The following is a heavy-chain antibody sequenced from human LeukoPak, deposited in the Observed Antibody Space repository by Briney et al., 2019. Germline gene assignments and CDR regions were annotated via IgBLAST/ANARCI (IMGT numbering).Heavy chain of an antibody. V-gene: IGHV4-4*07. CDR3: ARSPRLCSSTSCRYMDV. Sequence: SETLSLTCPVSGGSISSYYWSWIRQPAGKGLEWIGRIYTSGSTNYNPSLKGRVAISLDTSKSQFSLRLTSVTAADSAVYFCARSPRLCSSTSCRYMDVWGKGTTVTVSS. D-gene: IGHD2-2*01. J-gene: IGHJ6*03. CDR1: GGSISSYY. CDR2: IYTSGST.